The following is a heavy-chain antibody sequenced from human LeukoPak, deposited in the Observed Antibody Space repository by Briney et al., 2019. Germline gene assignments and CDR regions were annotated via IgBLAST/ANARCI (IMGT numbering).Heavy chain of an antibody. CDR1: GGSISSGSYY. CDR2: IYTSGST. CDR3: ARSNYGDLLFDY. J-gene: IGHJ4*02. V-gene: IGHV4-61*02. D-gene: IGHD4-17*01. Sequence: SEILSLTCTVSGGSISSGSYYWSWIRQPAGKGLEWIGRIYTSGSTNYNPSLKSRVTISVDTSKNQFSLKLSSVTAADTAVYYCARSNYGDLLFDYWGQGTLVTVSS.